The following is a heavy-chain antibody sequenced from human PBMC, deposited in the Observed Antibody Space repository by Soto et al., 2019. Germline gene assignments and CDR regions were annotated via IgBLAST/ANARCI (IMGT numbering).Heavy chain of an antibody. D-gene: IGHD1-1*01. CDR3: ARDPNTGTYHFNY. CDR1: GFTFSSYT. J-gene: IGHJ4*02. Sequence: EVQLLESGGGLVKPGGSLRLSCAASGFTFSSYTMHWVRQAPGKGLEWVSSITSSSSAIYYADSVRGRFTISRDNAKNSLYLQMNSLRAEDAAVYYCARDPNTGTYHFNYWGQGTLVTVSS. CDR2: ITSSSSAI. V-gene: IGHV3-21*01.